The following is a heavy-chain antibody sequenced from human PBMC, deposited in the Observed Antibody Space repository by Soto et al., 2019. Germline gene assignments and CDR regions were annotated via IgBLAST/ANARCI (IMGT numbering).Heavy chain of an antibody. J-gene: IGHJ4*02. CDR2: INHSGST. V-gene: IGHV4-34*01. D-gene: IGHD2-15*01. Sequence: SETLSLSCAVYGGSFSCYYWSWIRQPPGKGLEWIGEINHSGSTNYNPSLKSRVTISVDTSKNQFSLKLSSVTAADTAVYYCARFRRGGFDYWGQGTLVTVSS. CDR1: GGSFSCYY. CDR3: ARFRRGGFDY.